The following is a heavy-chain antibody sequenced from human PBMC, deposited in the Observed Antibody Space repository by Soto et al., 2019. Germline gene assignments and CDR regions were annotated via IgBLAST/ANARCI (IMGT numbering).Heavy chain of an antibody. CDR2: IKSKTDGGTT. D-gene: IGHD2-21*02. Sequence: GGSLRLSCAASGFTFSNAWMNWVRQAPGKGLEWVSRIKSKTDGGTTDYAAPVKGRFTISRDDSKNTLYLQMNSLKTEDTAVYYCTTDLVVTTTRPHYWGQGTLVTVSS. CDR3: TTDLVVTTTRPHY. CDR1: GFTFSNAW. V-gene: IGHV3-15*07. J-gene: IGHJ4*02.